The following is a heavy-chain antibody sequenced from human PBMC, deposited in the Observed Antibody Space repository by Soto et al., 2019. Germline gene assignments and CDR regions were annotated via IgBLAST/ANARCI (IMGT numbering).Heavy chain of an antibody. D-gene: IGHD6-19*01. CDR1: GFTFSSCA. V-gene: IGHV3-23*01. J-gene: IGHJ4*02. Sequence: PGGSRRRSWAASGFTFSSCAMSWVRQAPGKGLEWVSAISGSGGSTYYADSVKGRFTISRDNSKNTLYLQMNSLRAEDTAVYYCASRSGWSRFFDYWGQGTLVTVSS. CDR3: ASRSGWSRFFDY. CDR2: ISGSGGST.